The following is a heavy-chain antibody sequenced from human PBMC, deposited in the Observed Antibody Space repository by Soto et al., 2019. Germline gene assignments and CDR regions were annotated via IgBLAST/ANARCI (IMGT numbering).Heavy chain of an antibody. D-gene: IGHD6-25*01. CDR3: SVVGGRLGIAPGLDP. CDR1: GYTFTSYD. V-gene: IGHV1-8*01. CDR2: MNPNSGNT. Sequence: QVPLVQSGAEVKKPGASVKVSCKASGYTFTSYDINWVRQATGQGLEWMGWMNPNSGNTGYAQKFQGRVTMTRNTSISTAYMELSSLRSEDTAVYYCSVVGGRLGIAPGLDPWGQGTLVTVSS. J-gene: IGHJ5*02.